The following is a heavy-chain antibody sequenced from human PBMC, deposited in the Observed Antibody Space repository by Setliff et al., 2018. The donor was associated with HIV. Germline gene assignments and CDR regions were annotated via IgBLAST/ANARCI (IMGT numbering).Heavy chain of an antibody. CDR1: GGSISSGTYY. V-gene: IGHV4-61*02. D-gene: IGHD3-10*01. CDR2: IYASGST. CDR3: VREGGRITMVRGVPSGGLDV. Sequence: SETLSLTCTVSGGSISSGTYYWSWIRQPAEKGLEWIGRIYASGSTNYNPSLRSRVAISVDTSKNHFSLNLSSVTAADTAVYYCVREGGRITMVRGVPSGGLDVWGQGTKVTVSS. J-gene: IGHJ6*02.